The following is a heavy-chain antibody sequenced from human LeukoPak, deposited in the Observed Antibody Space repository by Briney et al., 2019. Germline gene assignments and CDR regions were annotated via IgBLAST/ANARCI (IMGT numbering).Heavy chain of an antibody. CDR2: IYTSGST. D-gene: IGHD2/OR15-2a*01. CDR1: GGSISSGSYY. Sequence: PSETLSLTCTVSGGSISSGSYYWSWIRHPAGKGLEWIGRIYTSGSTNYNPSLKSRVTISVDTSKNQFPLKLSSVTAADTAVYYCASNSVLSIFDYWGQGTLVTVSS. CDR3: ASNSVLSIFDY. V-gene: IGHV4-61*02. J-gene: IGHJ4*02.